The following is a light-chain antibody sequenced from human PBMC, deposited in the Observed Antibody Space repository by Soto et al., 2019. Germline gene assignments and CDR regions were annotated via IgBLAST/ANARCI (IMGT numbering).Light chain of an antibody. CDR2: GNS. CDR3: QSYDSRLRGRV. V-gene: IGLV1-40*01. CDR1: SSNIGAGYD. J-gene: IGLJ3*02. Sequence: QSVLTQPPSVSGAPGQRVTISCTGSSSNIGAGYDVHWYQQLPGTAPKLLIYGNSNRPSGVPDRFSGSKSGTSASLAITGLQAEDEADYYCQSYDSRLRGRVFGGGTQLTV.